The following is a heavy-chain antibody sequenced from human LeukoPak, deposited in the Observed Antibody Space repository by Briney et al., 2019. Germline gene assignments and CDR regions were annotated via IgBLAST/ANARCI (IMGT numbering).Heavy chain of an antibody. V-gene: IGHV4-59*01. CDR2: IYYSGST. D-gene: IGHD2-2*01. CDR3: AREGYDSQVDY. CDR1: GGSISSYY. Sequence: SETLSLTCTVSGGSISSYYWSWIRQPPGKGLEWIGYIYYSGSTNYNPSLKSRVTISVDTSKNQFSLKLSSVTAADTAVYYCAREGYDSQVDYWGQGTLVTVSP. J-gene: IGHJ4*02.